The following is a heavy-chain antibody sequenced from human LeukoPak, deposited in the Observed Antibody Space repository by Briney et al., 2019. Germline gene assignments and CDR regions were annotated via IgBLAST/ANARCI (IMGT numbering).Heavy chain of an antibody. CDR2: INPSGGST. Sequence: ASVKVSCKASGYTFTSYYMHWVRQAPGQGLEWMGLINPSGGSTSYAQKFQGRVTMTRDMSTSTVYMELSSLRSEDTAVYYCARRYCSGGSCGYFDYWGQGTLVTVSS. CDR1: GYTFTSYY. D-gene: IGHD2-15*01. J-gene: IGHJ4*02. CDR3: ARRYCSGGSCGYFDY. V-gene: IGHV1-46*01.